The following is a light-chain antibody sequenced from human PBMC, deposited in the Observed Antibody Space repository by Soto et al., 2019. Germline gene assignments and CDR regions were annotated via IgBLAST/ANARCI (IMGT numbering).Light chain of an antibody. V-gene: IGKV1-5*03. CDR1: QTISSW. Sequence: EIAMTQSPSTLSGSVGDRVAITCRASQTISSWLAWYHQKPGKAPKLLIYKASTLKSGVPSRFSGSGSGTEFTLTISSLQPDDFATYYCQHYNSYSEAFGQGTKVDI. J-gene: IGKJ1*01. CDR3: QHYNSYSEA. CDR2: KAS.